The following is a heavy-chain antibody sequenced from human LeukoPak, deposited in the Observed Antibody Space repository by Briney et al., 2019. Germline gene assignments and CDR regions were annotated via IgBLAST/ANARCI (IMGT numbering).Heavy chain of an antibody. CDR2: IYYSGST. CDR3: ATSVIPYNWFDP. D-gene: IGHD3-16*02. J-gene: IGHJ5*02. Sequence: SETLSLTCTVSGGSFSSYYWSWTRQPPGKGLEWMGYIYYSGSTNYNPSLKSRVTISIDTSKNQFSLKLRSVTAADTAVYYCATSVIPYNWFDPWGQGTLVTVSS. CDR1: GGSFSSYY. V-gene: IGHV4-59*01.